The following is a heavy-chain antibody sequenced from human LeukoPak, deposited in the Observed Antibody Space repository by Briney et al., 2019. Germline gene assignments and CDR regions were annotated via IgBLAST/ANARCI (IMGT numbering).Heavy chain of an antibody. D-gene: IGHD6-19*01. CDR3: ARGSSVPPTDY. CDR1: GFTFSSYE. V-gene: IGHV3-21*01. Sequence: GGSLRLSCAAFGFTFSSYEMNWVCQAPGKGLEWVSSISSSSNHIYYADSVRGRFTISRDNAKNSLYLQMNSLRAEDTAVYYCARGSSVPPTDYWGQGTLVTVSS. CDR2: ISSSSNHI. J-gene: IGHJ4*02.